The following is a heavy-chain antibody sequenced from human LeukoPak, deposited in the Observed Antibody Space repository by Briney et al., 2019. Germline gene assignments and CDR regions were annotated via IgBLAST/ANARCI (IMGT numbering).Heavy chain of an antibody. V-gene: IGHV1-69*05. CDR2: IIPIFGTA. CDR1: GGTFSSYA. J-gene: IGHJ6*03. CDR3: AREARIAVAGPKNYYYYMDV. D-gene: IGHD6-19*01. Sequence: GASVKVSCKASGGTFSSYAISWVRQAPGQGLEWMGGIIPIFGTANYAQKFQGRVTITTDESTSTAYMELSSPRSEDTAVYYCAREARIAVAGPKNYYYYMDVWGKGTTVTVSS.